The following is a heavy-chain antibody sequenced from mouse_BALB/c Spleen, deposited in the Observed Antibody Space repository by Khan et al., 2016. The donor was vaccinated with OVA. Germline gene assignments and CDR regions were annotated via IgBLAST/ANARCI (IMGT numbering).Heavy chain of an antibody. V-gene: IGHV9-3-1*01. CDR3: ASANGNYWFVY. CDR2: INTYTGEP. CDR1: GYTFTNYG. D-gene: IGHD2-1*01. Sequence: QIQLVQSGPELKKPGETVKISCKASGYTFTNYGMNWVKQAPGKGLKWMGWINTYTGEPTYADDFKGRFAFSLDTSASTAYLEINNLKNEDTATYCGASANGNYWFVYGGQGTLVTVSA. J-gene: IGHJ3*01.